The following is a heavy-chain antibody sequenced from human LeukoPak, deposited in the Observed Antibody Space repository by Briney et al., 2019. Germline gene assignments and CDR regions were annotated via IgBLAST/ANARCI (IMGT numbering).Heavy chain of an antibody. V-gene: IGHV3-7*01. CDR3: ARTNSRSSNYYYGMDV. Sequence: PGGSLRLSCAASGLTFSRYWMSWVRQAPGKGLEWVANIKPGGSEKYYVASVRGRFTISRDNAKNSLYPQMNSLRAEDTAVYYCARTNSRSSNYYYGMDVWGQGTTVTVSS. CDR1: GLTFSRYW. J-gene: IGHJ6*02. CDR2: IKPGGSEK. D-gene: IGHD6-6*01.